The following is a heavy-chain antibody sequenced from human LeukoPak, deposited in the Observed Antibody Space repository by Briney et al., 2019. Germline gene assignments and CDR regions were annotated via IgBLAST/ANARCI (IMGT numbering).Heavy chain of an antibody. D-gene: IGHD4-23*01. Sequence: GASVKVSCKASGYTFTSYGISWVRQAPGQGLEWMGWISAYNGNTNYAQKLQGRVTMTTDTSTSTAYMELSSLRSEDTAVYYCARDLLRNSLCYWGQGTLVTVSS. CDR3: ARDLLRNSLCY. J-gene: IGHJ4*02. CDR2: ISAYNGNT. V-gene: IGHV1-18*01. CDR1: GYTFTSYG.